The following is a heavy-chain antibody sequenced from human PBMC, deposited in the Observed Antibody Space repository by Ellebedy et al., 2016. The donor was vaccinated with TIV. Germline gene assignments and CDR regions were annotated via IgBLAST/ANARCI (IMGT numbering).Heavy chain of an antibody. J-gene: IGHJ4*02. V-gene: IGHV3-33*01. CDR2: IWYDGSNK. CDR3: ARKMTTVTTDYFDY. CDR1: GFTFSSYG. Sequence: GESLKISCAASGFTFSSYGMHWVRQAPGKGLEWVAVIWYDGSNKYYADSVKGRFAISRDNSKNTLYLQMSSLRAEDTAVYYCARKMTTVTTDYFDYWGQGTLVTVSS. D-gene: IGHD4-17*01.